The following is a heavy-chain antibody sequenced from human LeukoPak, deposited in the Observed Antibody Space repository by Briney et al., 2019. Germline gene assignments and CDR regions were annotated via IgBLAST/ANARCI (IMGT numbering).Heavy chain of an antibody. J-gene: IGHJ4*02. Sequence: ASVKVSCKASGYTFTGYYMHWVRQAPGQGLEWMGWISPHNANTNYAQKLQGRVTMTKDTSTSTAYMELRSLRSDDTAVYYCARALAQGDSIYLYYLDFWGQGTLVTVSS. CDR3: ARALAQGDSIYLYYLDF. V-gene: IGHV1-18*04. D-gene: IGHD3-16*01. CDR2: ISPHNANT. CDR1: GYTFTGYY.